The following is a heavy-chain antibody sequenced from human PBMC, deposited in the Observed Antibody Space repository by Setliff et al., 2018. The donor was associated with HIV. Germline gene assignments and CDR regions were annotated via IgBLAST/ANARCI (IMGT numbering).Heavy chain of an antibody. J-gene: IGHJ5*01. CDR2: INEDGSED. Sequence: PGGSLRLSCSISGFRFRDHWMSWVRQAPGKGLEWVANINEDGSEDYYADSVKGRFTISRDNAKDSVYLEINGLRVDDMGIYFCARPIEWGHPARFDSWGQGTVVTVSS. CDR1: GFRFRDHW. CDR3: ARPIEWGHPARFDS. V-gene: IGHV3-7*03. D-gene: IGHD1-26*01.